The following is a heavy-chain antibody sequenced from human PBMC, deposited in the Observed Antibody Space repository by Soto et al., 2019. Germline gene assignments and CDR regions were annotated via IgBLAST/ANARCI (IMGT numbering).Heavy chain of an antibody. CDR2: ISSSSSYI. Sequence: GSLRLSCAASGFTFSSYSMNWVRQAPGKGLEWVSSISSSSSYIYYADSVKGRFTISRDNAKNSLYLQMNSLRAEDTAVYYCARDSRPYCSGGSCYSNFDYWGQGTLVTVPQ. CDR3: ARDSRPYCSGGSCYSNFDY. D-gene: IGHD2-15*01. V-gene: IGHV3-21*01. J-gene: IGHJ4*02. CDR1: GFTFSSYS.